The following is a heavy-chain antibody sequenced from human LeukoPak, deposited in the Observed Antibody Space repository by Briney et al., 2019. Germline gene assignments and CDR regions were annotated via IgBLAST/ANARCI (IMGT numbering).Heavy chain of an antibody. CDR2: ISYDGSNK. D-gene: IGHD2-2*03. Sequence: GGSLRLSCAASEFTFSSYAMHWVRQAPGKGLEWVAVISYDGSNKYYADSVKGRFTISRDNSKNTLYLQMNSLRAEDTAVYYCARVSGYCSSTGCYGNYYYGMDVWGQGTTVTVSS. CDR3: ARVSGYCSSTGCYGNYYYGMDV. V-gene: IGHV3-30*04. J-gene: IGHJ6*02. CDR1: EFTFSSYA.